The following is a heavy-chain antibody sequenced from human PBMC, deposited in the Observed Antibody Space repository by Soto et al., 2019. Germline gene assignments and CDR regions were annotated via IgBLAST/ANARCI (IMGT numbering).Heavy chain of an antibody. CDR3: ARLYASGLFDY. CDR1: GSTFSSYW. D-gene: IGHD2-8*01. Sequence: EVQLVESGGGLVQPGGSLRLSCAASGSTFSSYWMSWVRQAPGKGLEWVANIKQDGSEKYYVDSVRGRFTISRDNAKNSLFLQMDGLRAEDTAVYYCARLYASGLFDYWGQGTLVTVSS. V-gene: IGHV3-7*01. CDR2: IKQDGSEK. J-gene: IGHJ4*02.